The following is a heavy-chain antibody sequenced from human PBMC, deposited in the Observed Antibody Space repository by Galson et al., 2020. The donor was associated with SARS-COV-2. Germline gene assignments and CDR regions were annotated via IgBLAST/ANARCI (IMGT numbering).Heavy chain of an antibody. V-gene: IGHV6-1*01. CDR1: GDRVSSVSAP. J-gene: IGHJ4*01. CDR2: TNFNSKWNN. Sequence: SLTLSLPCAFSGDRVSSVSAPWTWIRQSPSRGLEWLRSTNFNSKWNNDYAVSVQGRITISPDTSMNQFSLHLNSVTPDDTDVYYCARVPYCYLFDRWGHGTRVTVSS. CDR3: ARVPYCYLFDR. D-gene: IGHD5-18*01.